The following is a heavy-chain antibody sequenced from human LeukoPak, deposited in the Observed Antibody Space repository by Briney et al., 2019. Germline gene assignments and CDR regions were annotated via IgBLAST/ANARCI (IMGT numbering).Heavy chain of an antibody. D-gene: IGHD5-12*01. Sequence: PSETLSLTCTVSGGSISSSSYYWGWIRQPPGKGLEWIGSIYYSGSTYYNPSLKSRVTISVDTSKNQFSLKLSSVTAADTAVYYCARKDPGYSGYSDFDYWGRGTLVTVSS. CDR1: GGSISSSSYY. J-gene: IGHJ4*02. V-gene: IGHV4-39*07. CDR2: IYYSGST. CDR3: ARKDPGYSGYSDFDY.